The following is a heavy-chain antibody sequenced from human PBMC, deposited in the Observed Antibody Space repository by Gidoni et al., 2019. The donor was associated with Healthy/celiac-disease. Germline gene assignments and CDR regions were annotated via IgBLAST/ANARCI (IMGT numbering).Heavy chain of an antibody. V-gene: IGHV4-39*07. CDR2: IYYSGST. D-gene: IGHD6-19*01. CDR1: GGSLSSSSYY. Sequence: QLQLQESGPGLVKPSETPSLTCTISGGSLSSSSYYWGWIRQPPGTGLEWIGSIYYSGSTYYNPSLKSRVTISVDTSKNQFSLKLSSVTAADTAVYYCARGGQAVASYYFDYWGQGTLVTVSS. CDR3: ARGGQAVASYYFDY. J-gene: IGHJ4*02.